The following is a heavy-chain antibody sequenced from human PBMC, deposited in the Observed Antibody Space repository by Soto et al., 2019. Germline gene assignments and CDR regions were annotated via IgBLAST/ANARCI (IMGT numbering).Heavy chain of an antibody. Sequence: ASVKASCKASGYTFTSYYMHWVRQAPGQGLEWMGIINPSGGSTSYAQKFQGRVTMTRDTSTSTVYMELSSLRSEDTAVYYCARLPYAIWPTYYYYGRDVWGQGTTVTVSS. CDR2: INPSGGST. J-gene: IGHJ6*02. CDR1: GYTFTSYY. CDR3: ARLPYAIWPTYYYYGRDV. D-gene: IGHD2-8*01. V-gene: IGHV1-46*01.